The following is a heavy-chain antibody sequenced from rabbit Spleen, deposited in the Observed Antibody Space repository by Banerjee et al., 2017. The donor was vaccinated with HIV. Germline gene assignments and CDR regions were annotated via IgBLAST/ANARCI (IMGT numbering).Heavy chain of an antibody. J-gene: IGHJ6*01. CDR2: INTYTGKS. CDR1: GFSFSDRDV. CDR3: VRDTASSFSSYGMDL. V-gene: IGHV1S45*01. Sequence: QEQLEESGGGLVKPEGSLTLTCKASGFSFSDRDVMCWVRQAPGKGLEWIACINTYTGKSVYASWATGRFTISKPSSTTVTLQMTSLTAADTATYFCVRDTASSFSSYGMDLWGPGTLVTVS. D-gene: IGHD8-1*01.